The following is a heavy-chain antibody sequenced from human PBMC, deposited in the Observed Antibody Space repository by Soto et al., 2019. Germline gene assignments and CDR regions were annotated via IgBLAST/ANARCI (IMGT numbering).Heavy chain of an antibody. V-gene: IGHV4-31*02. D-gene: IGHD5-18*01. J-gene: IGHJ4*02. CDR1: GGSISSGGYY. CDR2: IYYSGST. CDR3: ARVVVDTAQGGPDY. Sequence: SETLSLTCTVSGGSISSGGYYWSWVRQHPGKGLEWIGYIYYSGSTYYNPSLKSRVTISVDTSKNQFSLKLSSVTAADTAVYYCARVVVDTAQGGPDYWGQGTLVTVSS.